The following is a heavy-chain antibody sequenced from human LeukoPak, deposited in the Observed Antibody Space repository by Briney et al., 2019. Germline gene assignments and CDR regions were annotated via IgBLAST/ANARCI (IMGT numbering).Heavy chain of an antibody. CDR1: GFTVSSNY. D-gene: IGHD5-18*01. V-gene: IGHV3-66*02. CDR3: ASGTAMAPDY. J-gene: IGHJ4*02. CDR2: IYSGGST. Sequence: PGTSLRLSCAASGFTVSSNYMSWVRQAPGKGLEWVSVIYSGGSTYYADSVKGRFTISRDNSKNTLCLQMNSLRAEDTAVYYCASGTAMAPDYWGQGTLVTVSS.